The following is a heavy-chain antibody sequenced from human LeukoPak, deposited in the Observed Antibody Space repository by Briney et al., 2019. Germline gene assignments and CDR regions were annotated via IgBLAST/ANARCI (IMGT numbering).Heavy chain of an antibody. V-gene: IGHV3-7*01. D-gene: IGHD3-22*01. CDR1: GFTFSSYY. J-gene: IGHJ3*02. CDR2: IKEDGSVK. CDR3: ARDHGGRYYDGSGYYDVFDI. Sequence: GGSLRLSCTASGFTFSSYYMNWVRQAPGKGLEWVANIKEDGSVKNYMDSVKGRFTVSRDNAERALYLQMNSLRAEDTALYYCARDHGGRYYDGSGYYDVFDIWGQGTLVTVS.